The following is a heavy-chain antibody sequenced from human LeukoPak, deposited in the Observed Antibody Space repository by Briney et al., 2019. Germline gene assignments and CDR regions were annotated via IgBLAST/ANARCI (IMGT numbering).Heavy chain of an antibody. CDR2: IWYDGSNK. D-gene: IGHD3-3*01. CDR3: AKPPTYYDFWSGYLQD. CDR1: GFTFSSYG. Sequence: GGSLRLSCAASGFTFSSYGMHRVRQAPGKGLEWVAVIWYDGSNKYYADSVKGRFTISRDNSKNTLYLQMNSLRAEDTAVYYCAKPPTYYDFWSGYLQDWGQGTLVTVSS. J-gene: IGHJ4*02. V-gene: IGHV3-33*06.